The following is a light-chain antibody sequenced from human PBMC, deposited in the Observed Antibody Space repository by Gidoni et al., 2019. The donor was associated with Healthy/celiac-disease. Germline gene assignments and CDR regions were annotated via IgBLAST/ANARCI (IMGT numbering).Light chain of an antibody. CDR3: QQRSNWRGT. CDR1: QSVSSY. J-gene: IGKJ4*01. V-gene: IGKV3-11*01. Sequence: EIVLTPSPATLSLSPGERATLSCRASQSVSSYLDWYQLKPGQAPRLLIYDASNWATGIPARFSGSGSGTDFTLTISSLEPEDFAVYYCQQRSNWRGTFGGGTKVEIK. CDR2: DAS.